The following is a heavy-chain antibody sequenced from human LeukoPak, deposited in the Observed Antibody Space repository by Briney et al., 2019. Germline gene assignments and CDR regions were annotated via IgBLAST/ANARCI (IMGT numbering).Heavy chain of an antibody. CDR1: GFTFSSHV. CDR3: ARDYYGSGSSSCGMDV. V-gene: IGHV3-30-3*01. J-gene: IGHJ6*02. CDR2: ISYDGSRP. D-gene: IGHD3-10*01. Sequence: PGGSLRLSCAASGFTFSSHVIHWVRQAPDKGLEWVAMISYDGSRPYHADSVKGRFTISRDNSKNTLYLQMNSLRTEDTAVYYCARDYYGSGSSSCGMDVWGLGTTVTVSS.